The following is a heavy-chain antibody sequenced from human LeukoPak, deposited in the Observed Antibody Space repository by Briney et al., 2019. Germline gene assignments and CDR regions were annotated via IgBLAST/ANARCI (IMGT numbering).Heavy chain of an antibody. D-gene: IGHD3-3*01. Sequence: SETLSLTCTVSGGSISSYYWSWIRQPAGKGLEWIGRIYTRGSTNYNPSLKSRVTMSVDTSKNQFSLKLSSVTAADTAVYYCARGNYDFWSGYYENWFDPWGQGTLVTVSS. CDR3: ARGNYDFWSGYYENWFDP. CDR1: GGSISSYY. V-gene: IGHV4-4*07. CDR2: IYTRGST. J-gene: IGHJ5*02.